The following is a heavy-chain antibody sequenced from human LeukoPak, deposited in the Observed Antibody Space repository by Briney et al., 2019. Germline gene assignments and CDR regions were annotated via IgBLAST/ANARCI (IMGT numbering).Heavy chain of an antibody. CDR1: GGSISSYY. J-gene: IGHJ4*02. D-gene: IGHD3-22*01. CDR3: ARDKYYYDSSGRGLDY. Sequence: PSETLSLTCTVSGGSISSYYWSWIRQPPGKGLEWIGYIYYSGSTNYNPSLKSRVTMSVDTSKNQFSLKLSSVTAADTAVYYCARDKYYYDSSGRGLDYWGQGTLVAVSS. CDR2: IYYSGST. V-gene: IGHV4-59*12.